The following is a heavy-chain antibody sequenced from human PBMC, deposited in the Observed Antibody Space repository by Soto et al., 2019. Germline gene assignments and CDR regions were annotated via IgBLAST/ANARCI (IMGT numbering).Heavy chain of an antibody. D-gene: IGHD1-1*01. CDR1: GFTFTSSA. V-gene: IGHV1-58*01. CDR2: IVVGSGNT. CDR3: AAETAGGSAGTTPWDYYYYGMDV. Sequence: ASVKVSCKASGFTFTSSALQWVRQARGQRLEWIGWIVVGSGNTNYAQKFQERVTITRDMSTSTAYMELSSLRSEDTAVYYCAAETAGGSAGTTPWDYYYYGMDVWGQGTTVTVSS. J-gene: IGHJ6*02.